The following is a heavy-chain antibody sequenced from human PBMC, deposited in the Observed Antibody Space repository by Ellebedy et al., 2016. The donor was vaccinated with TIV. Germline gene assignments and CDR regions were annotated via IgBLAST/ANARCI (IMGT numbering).Heavy chain of an antibody. D-gene: IGHD2-2*01. CDR3: ARYRSGIVVVPAHYGMDV. Sequence: SETLSLTXTVSGGSISSGGYYWGWNRQPPGKGLEGIGTIYYSGNTYYNPSLKTRVTISVDTSKNQFSLRLNSVTAADTAVYYCARYRSGIVVVPAHYGMDVWGQGTTVTVSS. J-gene: IGHJ6*02. CDR2: IYYSGNT. V-gene: IGHV4-39*01. CDR1: GGSISSGGYY.